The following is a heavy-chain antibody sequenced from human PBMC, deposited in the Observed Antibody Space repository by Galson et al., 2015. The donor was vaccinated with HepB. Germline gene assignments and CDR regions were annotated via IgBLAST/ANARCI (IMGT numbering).Heavy chain of an antibody. V-gene: IGHV3-33*01. CDR1: GFTFSSYG. Sequence: SLRLSCAASGFTFSSYGMHWVRQAPGKGLEWVAVIWYDGSNKYYADSVKGRFTISRDNSKNTLYLQMNSLRAEDTAVYYCARDAIAGPPLYYFDYWGQGTLVTVSS. CDR3: ARDAIAGPPLYYFDY. CDR2: IWYDGSNK. D-gene: IGHD6-13*01. J-gene: IGHJ4*02.